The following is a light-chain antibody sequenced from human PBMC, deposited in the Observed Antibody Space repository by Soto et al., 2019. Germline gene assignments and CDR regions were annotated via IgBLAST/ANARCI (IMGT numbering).Light chain of an antibody. CDR2: EVS. J-gene: IGLJ1*01. V-gene: IGLV2-14*01. Sequence: QSDLTQPASVSGSPGQSITISCTGTSSDVGGYNYVSWYQHHPGKAPKLLIYEVSYRPSGVSDRFSGSKSTNTASLTISGLQAEDEADYYCSSYTSGSLRVFGTGAKV. CDR1: SSDVGGYNY. CDR3: SSYTSGSLRV.